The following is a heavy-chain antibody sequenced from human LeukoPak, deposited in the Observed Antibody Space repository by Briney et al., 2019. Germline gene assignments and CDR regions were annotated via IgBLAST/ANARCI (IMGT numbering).Heavy chain of an antibody. CDR2: IHYTGST. CDR3: ASLHALGAEEFDP. V-gene: IGHV4-59*11. D-gene: IGHD3-16*01. J-gene: IGHJ5*02. Sequence: PSETLSLTCTVSGGSITGHYWSWIRQPPGKGLEWIGYIHYTGSTNYNPSLNSRITMSVDTPNNQFSLRLTSVTATDTAVYYCASLHALGAEEFDPRGQGALVTVSS. CDR1: GGSITGHY.